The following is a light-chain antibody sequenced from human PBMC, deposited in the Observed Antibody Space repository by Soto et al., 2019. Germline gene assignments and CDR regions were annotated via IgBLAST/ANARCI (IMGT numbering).Light chain of an antibody. V-gene: IGKV1-6*01. J-gene: IGKJ1*01. CDR2: AAS. CDR1: QTISTY. Sequence: IQMTQSPSSLSASLGYRFTISCLASQTISTYLHWYQQKPGKAPKLLIYAASSLQSGVPSRFSGSASGTDFTLTISSLQPEDFATYYCLQDYSYPWTFGQGTKVDNK. CDR3: LQDYSYPWT.